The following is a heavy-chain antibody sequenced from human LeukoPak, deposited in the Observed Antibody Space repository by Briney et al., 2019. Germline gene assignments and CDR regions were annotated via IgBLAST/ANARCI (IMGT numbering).Heavy chain of an antibody. CDR2: ISGSGGST. CDR3: ARDYHPPGPSIGLYGMDV. Sequence: PGGSLRLSCAASGFTFSSYAMSWVRQAPGKGLEWVSAISGSGGSTYYADSVKGRFTISRDNSKNTLYLQMNSLRAEDTAVYYCARDYHPPGPSIGLYGMDVWGQGTTVTVSS. J-gene: IGHJ6*02. CDR1: GFTFSSYA. V-gene: IGHV3-23*01.